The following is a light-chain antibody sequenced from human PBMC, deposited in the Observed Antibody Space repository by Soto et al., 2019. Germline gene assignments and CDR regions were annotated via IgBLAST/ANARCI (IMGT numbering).Light chain of an antibody. J-gene: IGLJ3*02. CDR3: SSYTTSTTGV. V-gene: IGLV2-14*01. CDR2: DVS. Sequence: QSVLTQPASVSGSPGQSITISCTGTSSDVCAYNYVSWFQQHPGKAPRLIIYDVSNRPSGVSNRFSGSKSGNTASLTISGLQAEDEADYYCSSYTTSTTGVFGGGTQLTVL. CDR1: SSDVCAYNY.